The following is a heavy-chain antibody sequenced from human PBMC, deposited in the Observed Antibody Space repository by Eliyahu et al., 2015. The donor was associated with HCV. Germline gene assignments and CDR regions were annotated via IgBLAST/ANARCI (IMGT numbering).Heavy chain of an antibody. CDR2: INPTGRSX. D-gene: IGHD6-19*01. Sequence: QVQLVQSGAEVKTPGASVKISCKASGFXFNXYYFHWVXQAPGXGLXWMGIINPTGRSXXLAPDFKGRLILTRDTSSSTVYMELSGLASDDTAVYYCARERQEFSSAYVFHIWGQGTVVTVSS. J-gene: IGHJ3*02. CDR1: GFXFNXYY. V-gene: IGHV1-46*02. CDR3: ARERQEFSSAYVFHI.